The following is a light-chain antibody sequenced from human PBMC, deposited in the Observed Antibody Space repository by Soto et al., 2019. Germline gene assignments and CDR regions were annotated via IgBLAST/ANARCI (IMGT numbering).Light chain of an antibody. Sequence: QSALTQPASVSGSPGQSITISCTGTSSEVGGYNYVSWYQQHPGKVPKLMIYDVSNRPSGVSNRFSGSKSGNTASLTISGLQAEDEADYYCSSYTSSSTLVFGGGTKLTVL. CDR2: DVS. J-gene: IGLJ2*01. V-gene: IGLV2-14*01. CDR3: SSYTSSSTLV. CDR1: SSEVGGYNY.